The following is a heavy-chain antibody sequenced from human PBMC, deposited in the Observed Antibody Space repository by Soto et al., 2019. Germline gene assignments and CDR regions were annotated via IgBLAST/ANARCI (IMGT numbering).Heavy chain of an antibody. CDR1: GFTFSSYD. J-gene: IGHJ4*02. CDR2: IGTAGDT. CDR3: ARDLTADMVPDAMYY. Sequence: PGGSLRLSCAASGFTFSSYDMHWVRQATGKGLEWVSAIGTAGDTYYPGSVKGRFTISRENTKNSLYLQMNSLRAEDTAVYYCARDLTADMVPDAMYYWGQGTLVTVSS. D-gene: IGHD2-2*01. V-gene: IGHV3-13*01.